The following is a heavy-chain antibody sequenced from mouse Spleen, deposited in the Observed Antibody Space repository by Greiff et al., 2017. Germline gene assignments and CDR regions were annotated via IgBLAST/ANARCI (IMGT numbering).Heavy chain of an antibody. J-gene: IGHJ4*01. CDR3: TRERVYYDYDRYAMDY. Sequence: EVKLVESGEGLVKPGGSLKLSCAASGFTFSSYAMSWVRQTPEKRLEWVAYISSGGDYIYYADTVKGRFTISRDNARNTLYLQMSSLKSEDTAMYYCTRERVYYDYDRYAMDYWGQGTSVTVSS. CDR2: ISSGGDYI. CDR1: GFTFSSYA. V-gene: IGHV5-9-1*02. D-gene: IGHD2-4*01.